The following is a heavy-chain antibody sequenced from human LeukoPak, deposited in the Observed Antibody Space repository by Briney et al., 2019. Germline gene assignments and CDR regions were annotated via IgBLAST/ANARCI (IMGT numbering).Heavy chain of an antibody. Sequence: ASAKVSCKASGYTFTSYDINWMRQATGQGLEWMGWMNPNSGNTGYAQKFQGRVTMTRNTSISTAYMELSSLRSEDTAVYYCARERSCSGGSCYWFDPWGQGTLVTVSS. J-gene: IGHJ5*02. D-gene: IGHD2-15*01. V-gene: IGHV1-8*01. CDR1: GYTFTSYD. CDR2: MNPNSGNT. CDR3: ARERSCSGGSCYWFDP.